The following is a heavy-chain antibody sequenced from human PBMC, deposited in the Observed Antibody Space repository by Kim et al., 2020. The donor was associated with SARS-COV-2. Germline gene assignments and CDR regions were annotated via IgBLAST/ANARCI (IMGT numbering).Heavy chain of an antibody. CDR3: ARETYDSSGYYSSN. V-gene: IGHV4-59*01. Sequence: SETLSLTCTVSGGSISSYYWSWIRQPPGKGLEWIGYIYYSGSTNYNPSLKSRVTISVDTSKNQFSLKLSSVTAADTAVYYCARETYDSSGYYSSNWRQGT. J-gene: IGHJ4*02. CDR1: GGSISSYY. D-gene: IGHD3-22*01. CDR2: IYYSGST.